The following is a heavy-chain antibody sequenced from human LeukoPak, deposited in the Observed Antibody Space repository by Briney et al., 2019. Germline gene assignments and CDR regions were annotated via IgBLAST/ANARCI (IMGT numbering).Heavy chain of an antibody. CDR2: IYSGGST. CDR1: GFTVTSNY. D-gene: IGHD6-19*01. J-gene: IGHJ4*02. Sequence: GGSLRLSCAASGFTVTSNYMSWVRQAPGKGLEWVPVIYSGGSTYYADSVKGRFTISRDNSKNTLYLQMNSLRAEDTAVYYCARFYSSGAPFDYWGQGTLVTVSS. V-gene: IGHV3-53*01. CDR3: ARFYSSGAPFDY.